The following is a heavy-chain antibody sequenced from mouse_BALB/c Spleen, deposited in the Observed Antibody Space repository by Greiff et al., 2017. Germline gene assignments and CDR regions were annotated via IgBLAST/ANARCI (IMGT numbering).Heavy chain of an antibody. J-gene: IGHJ1*01. CDR2: ISSGGSYT. CDR3: ARLPYRYFDV. V-gene: IGHV5-9-1*01. Sequence: EVMLVESGGGLVKPGGSLKLSCAASGFTFSSYAMSWVRQTPEKRLEWVATISSGGSYTYYPDSVKGRFTISRDNAKNTLYLQMSSLRSEDTAMYYCARLPYRYFDVCGAETTVTVSS. CDR1: GFTFSSYA.